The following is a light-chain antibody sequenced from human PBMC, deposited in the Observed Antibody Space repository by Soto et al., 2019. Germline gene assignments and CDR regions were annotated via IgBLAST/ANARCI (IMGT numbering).Light chain of an antibody. V-gene: IGKV1-39*01. CDR3: QQSFSTPWT. Sequence: DIQMTQSPSSLSAYVGDSVTITCRASQTVSRFLNWYHQKPGKAPNLLIYAASTLQSGVPSRFNGSGSGTDFTLTITSLEPEDFGTYSCQQSFSTPWTFGQGTKLEI. CDR1: QTVSRF. CDR2: AAS. J-gene: IGKJ1*01.